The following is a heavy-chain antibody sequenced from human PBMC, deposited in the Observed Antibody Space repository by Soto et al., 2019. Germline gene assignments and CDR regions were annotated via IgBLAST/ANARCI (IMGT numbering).Heavy chain of an antibody. D-gene: IGHD3-22*01. J-gene: IGHJ4*02. CDR1: GYTFTGYY. CDR3: ARVETYYYDSSGYPFDY. Sequence: QVQLVQSGAEVKKPGASVKVSCKASGYTFTGYYMHWVRQAPGQGLEWMGWINPNSGGTNYAQKFQGRVTMTRDTSISTAYMELSRPRSDDTAVYYCARVETYYYDSSGYPFDYWGQGTLVTVSS. CDR2: INPNSGGT. V-gene: IGHV1-2*02.